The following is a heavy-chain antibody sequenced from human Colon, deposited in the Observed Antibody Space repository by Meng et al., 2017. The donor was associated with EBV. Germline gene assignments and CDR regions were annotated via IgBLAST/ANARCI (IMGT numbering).Heavy chain of an antibody. V-gene: IGHV4-4*02. J-gene: IGHJ4*02. CDR1: GGSISSSHW. CDR3: ARVWQSLTAFFDS. Sequence: QGQLQEPGPGRVKPSGTLSLTCAVSGGSISSSHWWTWVRQPPGKGLEWIGEVYHTGSTKYNPSLKSRLTISVDKSKNQFSLNLTSVTAADTAVYYCARVWQSLTAFFDSWGQGTLVTVSS. CDR2: VYHTGST. D-gene: IGHD2-21*01.